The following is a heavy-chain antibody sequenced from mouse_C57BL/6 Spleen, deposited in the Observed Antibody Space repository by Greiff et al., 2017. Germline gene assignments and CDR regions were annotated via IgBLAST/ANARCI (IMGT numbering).Heavy chain of an antibody. Sequence: VQLQQSGPELVKPGASVKISCKASGYSFTGYYMNWVKQSPEKSLEWIGEINPSTGGTTYNQKFKAKATLTVDKSSSTAYMQLKSLTSEDSAVYYCARRDSNYGTWFAYWGQGTLVTVSA. CDR2: INPSTGGT. D-gene: IGHD2-5*01. J-gene: IGHJ3*01. CDR1: GYSFTGYY. V-gene: IGHV1-42*01. CDR3: ARRDSNYGTWFAY.